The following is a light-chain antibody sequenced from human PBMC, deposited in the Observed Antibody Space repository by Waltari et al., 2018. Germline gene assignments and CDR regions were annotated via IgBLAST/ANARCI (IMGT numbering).Light chain of an antibody. CDR2: DAS. V-gene: IGKV3-15*01. Sequence: IMMTQSPATLSVSPGETASLSCRASRAIANNLAWYQQKPGQSLRLLIYDASTRATGIPARFSGSWSGTEFTLTITGLQSEDSAVYFCQQFNTQYSFGQGTKLEIK. CDR3: QQFNTQYS. J-gene: IGKJ2*01. CDR1: RAIANN.